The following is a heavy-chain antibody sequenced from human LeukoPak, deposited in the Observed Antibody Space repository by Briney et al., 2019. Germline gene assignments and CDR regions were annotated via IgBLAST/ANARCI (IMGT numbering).Heavy chain of an antibody. J-gene: IGHJ4*02. CDR3: ARDANDFWSGYYPYYFDY. Sequence: ASVKVSCKASGYTFTGYYMHWVRQAPGQELEWMGWINPNSGGTNYAQKFQGRVTMTRDTSISTAYMELSRLRSDDTAVYYCARDANDFWSGYYPYYFDYWGQGTLVTVSS. CDR1: GYTFTGYY. CDR2: INPNSGGT. V-gene: IGHV1-2*02. D-gene: IGHD3-3*01.